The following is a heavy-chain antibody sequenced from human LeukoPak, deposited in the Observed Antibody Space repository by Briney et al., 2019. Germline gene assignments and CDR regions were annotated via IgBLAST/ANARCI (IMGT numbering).Heavy chain of an antibody. CDR3: TTDDSGYDYYFDY. Sequence: GGSLRLSCAASGFTFSNAWMSWVRQAPGKGLEWVGRIKSKTDGGTTDYAAPVKGRFTISRDDSKNTLYLQMNSLKTKDTAVYYCTTDDSGYDYYFDYWGQGTLVTVSS. CDR2: IKSKTDGGTT. J-gene: IGHJ4*02. V-gene: IGHV3-15*01. CDR1: GFTFSNAW. D-gene: IGHD5-12*01.